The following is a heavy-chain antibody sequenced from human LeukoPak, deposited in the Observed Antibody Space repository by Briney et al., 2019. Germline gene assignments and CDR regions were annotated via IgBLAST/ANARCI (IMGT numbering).Heavy chain of an antibody. D-gene: IGHD3-10*01. CDR2: IRGKSYGGTT. J-gene: IGHJ4*02. CDR3: TRIYGSGTFLPDY. V-gene: IGHV3-49*03. Sequence: GRSLRLSCTASGFSFGDYGLSWFRQTPGKGLEWVAFIRGKSYGGTTQYAASVKGRFTISRDDSKSTAYLQMNSLKTEDTALYYCTRIYGSGTFLPDYWGQGTLVTVSS. CDR1: GFSFGDYG.